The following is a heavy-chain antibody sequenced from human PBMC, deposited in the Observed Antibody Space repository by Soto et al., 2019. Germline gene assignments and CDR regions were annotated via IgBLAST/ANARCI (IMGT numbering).Heavy chain of an antibody. Sequence: SETLSLTCAVYGGSFSGYYWSWIRQPPGKGLEWIGEINHSGSTNYNPSLKSRVTISVDTSKNQFSLKLSSVTAADTAVYHCARGSFYDSSGYRPFDYWGQGTLVTVS. CDR1: GGSFSGYY. CDR3: ARGSFYDSSGYRPFDY. J-gene: IGHJ4*02. CDR2: INHSGST. D-gene: IGHD3-22*01. V-gene: IGHV4-34*01.